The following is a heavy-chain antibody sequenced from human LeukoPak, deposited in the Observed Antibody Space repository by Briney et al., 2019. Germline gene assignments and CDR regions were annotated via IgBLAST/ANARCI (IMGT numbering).Heavy chain of an antibody. D-gene: IGHD2-21*02. CDR1: EFILRDYY. CDR3: ARVRLVTLPSYFDY. CDR2: ITTGSAK. J-gene: IGHJ4*02. Sequence: PGGSLRLSCTASEFILRDYYMSWIRQAPGKGLEWVSYITTGSAKYYADSVRGRFTISRDSARNSLFLQLNSLRAEDTAVYYCARVRLVTLPSYFDYWGRGTLVTVSS. V-gene: IGHV3-11*01.